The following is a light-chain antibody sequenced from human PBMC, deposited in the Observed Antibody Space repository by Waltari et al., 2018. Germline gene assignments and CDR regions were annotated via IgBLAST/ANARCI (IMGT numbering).Light chain of an antibody. CDR3: QSFDTNLSVI. CDR1: GSNIGAGYD. V-gene: IGLV1-40*01. Sequence: QSVLTQPPSVSGAPEQGVTISCTGGGSNIGAGYDVPWYQQFPGTAPQLLIFPNPNRPSGVPDRFSGSRSGASASLAITGLQAEDEGYYYCQSFDTNLSVIFGGGTKLTVL. CDR2: PNP. J-gene: IGLJ2*01.